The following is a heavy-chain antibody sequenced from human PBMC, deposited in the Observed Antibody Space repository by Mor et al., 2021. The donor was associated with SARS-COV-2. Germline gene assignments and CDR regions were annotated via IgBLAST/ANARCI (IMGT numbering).Heavy chain of an antibody. CDR2: IWYDGSNK. CDR3: AREESAANYYYYGMDV. V-gene: IGHV3-33*01. Sequence: VAVIWYDGSNKYYADSVKGRFTISRDNSKNTLYLQMNSLRAEDTAVYYCAREESAANYYYYGMDVWGQ. D-gene: IGHD2-2*01. J-gene: IGHJ6*02.